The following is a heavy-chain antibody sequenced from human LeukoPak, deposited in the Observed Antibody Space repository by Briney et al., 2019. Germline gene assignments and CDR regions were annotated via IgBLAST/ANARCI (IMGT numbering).Heavy chain of an antibody. CDR1: GVSISSYH. CDR3: ARDRYYYDSSGYAIDY. Sequence: SETLSLTCTVSGVSISSYHWSWIRQPAGKGLEWIGRIHTTGSTNYNPSLKSRVTMSVDTSKNQFSLKLSSVTAADTAVYYCARDRYYYDSSGYAIDYWGQGTLVTVSS. V-gene: IGHV4-4*07. D-gene: IGHD3-22*01. CDR2: IHTTGST. J-gene: IGHJ4*02.